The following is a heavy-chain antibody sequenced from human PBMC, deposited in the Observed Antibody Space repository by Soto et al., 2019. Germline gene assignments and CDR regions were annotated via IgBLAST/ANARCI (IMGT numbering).Heavy chain of an antibody. Sequence: SETLSLTCTVSGASISSGDYYWGWIRQPPGKGLEWIGRISYSRSPYYNPSLTSRLTISVVTSQNQFSLKVSSVTAADTAVYYCVSGIAVTGNGNFDFWGQGSLVTVSS. J-gene: IGHJ4*02. CDR2: ISYSRSP. V-gene: IGHV4-30-4*01. CDR3: VSGIAVTGNGNFDF. CDR1: GASISSGDYY. D-gene: IGHD6-19*01.